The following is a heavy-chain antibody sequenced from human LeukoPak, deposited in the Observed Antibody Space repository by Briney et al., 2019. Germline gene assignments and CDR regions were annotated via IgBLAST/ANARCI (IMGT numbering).Heavy chain of an antibody. CDR2: IYYSGST. CDR1: GGSISSYY. D-gene: IGHD4-17*01. J-gene: IGHJ4*02. V-gene: IGHV4-59*08. Sequence: KPSETLSLTCTVSGGSISSYYWSWIRQPPGKGLEWIGYIYYSGSTNYNPSLKSRVTISVDTSKNQFSLKLSSVTAADTAVYYCARHKVDGGYGDYAFDYWGQGTLVTVSS. CDR3: ARHKVDGGYGDYAFDY.